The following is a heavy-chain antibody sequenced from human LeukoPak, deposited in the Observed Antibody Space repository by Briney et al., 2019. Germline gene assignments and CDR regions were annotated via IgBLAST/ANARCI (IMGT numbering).Heavy chain of an antibody. Sequence: GESLKISCKGSGYSFTSYWIGWVRQMPGKGLEWMGRIDPSDSYTNYSPSFQGHVTISADKSISTAYLQWSSLKASDTAMYYCALGYSLMVMDVWGKGTTVTVSS. J-gene: IGHJ6*04. V-gene: IGHV5-10-1*01. CDR2: IDPSDSYT. CDR1: GYSFTSYW. D-gene: IGHD5-18*01. CDR3: ALGYSLMVMDV.